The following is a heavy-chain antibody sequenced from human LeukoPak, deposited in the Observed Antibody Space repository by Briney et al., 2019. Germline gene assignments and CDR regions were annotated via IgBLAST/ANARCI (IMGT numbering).Heavy chain of an antibody. D-gene: IGHD3-22*01. V-gene: IGHV1-2*02. Sequence: ASVKVSCKASGYTFTGYYMHWVRQAPGQGLEWMGWVNPNSGGTNYAQKFQGRVTMTRDTSISTAYMELSRLRSDDTAVYYCARVPRYYDSSGYHRFFDYWGQGTLVTVPS. CDR1: GYTFTGYY. J-gene: IGHJ4*02. CDR2: VNPNSGGT. CDR3: ARVPRYYDSSGYHRFFDY.